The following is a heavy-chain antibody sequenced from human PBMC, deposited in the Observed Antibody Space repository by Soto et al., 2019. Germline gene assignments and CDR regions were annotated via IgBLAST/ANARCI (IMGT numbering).Heavy chain of an antibody. CDR3: AKANFVWSSEQPYYFDY. D-gene: IGHD3-16*01. Sequence: EVQLLDSGGGLVQPGGALRISRAASGFTFSKYAITWGRQGPGKGLEWVSGISGRGGRSYYADSVKGRFTISRDNSKSTLYLQMNSLRAEDTAVYYCAKANFVWSSEQPYYFDYWGQGTLVTVSS. CDR1: GFTFSKYA. V-gene: IGHV3-23*01. J-gene: IGHJ4*02. CDR2: ISGRGGRS.